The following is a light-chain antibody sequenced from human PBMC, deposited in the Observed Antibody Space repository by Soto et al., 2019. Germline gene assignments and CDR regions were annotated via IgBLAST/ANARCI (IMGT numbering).Light chain of an antibody. CDR2: GAS. V-gene: IGKV3-15*01. CDR3: QQYNNWPQT. CDR1: QTINNN. Sequence: VMTQAPATLSVSPGERATLSCRASQTINNNIAWYQLKDGQVPRLLIYGASTRATDIPARFSGSGSGTEFTLTISSLQSEDFAEYHCQQYNNWPQTFGQGTTGDIK. J-gene: IGKJ1*01.